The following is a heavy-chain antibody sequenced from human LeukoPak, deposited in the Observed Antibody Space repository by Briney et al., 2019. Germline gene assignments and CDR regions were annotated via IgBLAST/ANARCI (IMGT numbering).Heavy chain of an antibody. CDR1: GGSFSGYY. CDR3: ARRGGRVDY. CDR2: INHSGST. J-gene: IGHJ4*02. Sequence: SETLSLTCAVYGGSFSGYYWSWIRQPPGKGLEWIGEINHSGSTNYNPSLKSRVTISVDTSKNQFSLKLSSVTAAGTAVYYCARRGGRVDYWGQGTLVTVSS. D-gene: IGHD1-26*01. V-gene: IGHV4-34*01.